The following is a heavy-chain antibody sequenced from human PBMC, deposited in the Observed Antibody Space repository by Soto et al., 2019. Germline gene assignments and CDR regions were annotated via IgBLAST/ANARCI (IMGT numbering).Heavy chain of an antibody. CDR2: IIPIFGTA. CDR3: ASIQWLVPRGYYYYGMDV. Sequence: ASVKVSCKASGGTFSSYAISWVRQAPGQGLEWMGGIIPIFGTANYAQKFQGRVTITADESTSTAYMELSSLRSEDTAVYYCASIQWLVPRGYYYYGMDVWGQGTTVTVSS. D-gene: IGHD6-19*01. CDR1: GGTFSSYA. V-gene: IGHV1-69*13. J-gene: IGHJ6*02.